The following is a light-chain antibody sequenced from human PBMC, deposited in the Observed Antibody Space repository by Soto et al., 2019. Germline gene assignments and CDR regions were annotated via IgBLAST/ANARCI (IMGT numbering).Light chain of an antibody. CDR1: QGISYY. CDR2: DAS. V-gene: IGKV1-9*01. Sequence: DIQLTQSPSFLSASVGDRVTITCRATQGISYYLAWYQQKPGKAPKVLIYDASTLQSGVPSRFSGSGSGTEFTLTISSRQPEDFATYYCQQLNSYPLTFGGGTKVEIK. J-gene: IGKJ4*01. CDR3: QQLNSYPLT.